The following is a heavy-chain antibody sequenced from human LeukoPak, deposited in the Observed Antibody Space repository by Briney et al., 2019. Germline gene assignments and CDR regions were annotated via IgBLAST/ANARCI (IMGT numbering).Heavy chain of an antibody. V-gene: IGHV1-2*02. CDR1: GYTFTGYY. Sequence: GASVKVSCKASGYTFTGYYMHWVRQAPGQGLEWMGWINPNSGGTNYAQKFQGRVTMTRDTSISTAYMELSRLRSADTAVYYCARVLYSSGWYDYWGQGTLVTVSS. J-gene: IGHJ4*02. CDR2: INPNSGGT. D-gene: IGHD6-19*01. CDR3: ARVLYSSGWYDY.